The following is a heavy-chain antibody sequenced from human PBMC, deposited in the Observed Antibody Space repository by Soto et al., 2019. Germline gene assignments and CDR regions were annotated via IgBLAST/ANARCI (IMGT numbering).Heavy chain of an antibody. CDR1: GYTFTSYS. J-gene: IGHJ4*02. V-gene: IGHV1-18*01. CDR3: VKDAGGYRYDGSSEAGH. CDR2: ISGYNGNT. D-gene: IGHD5-18*01. Sequence: QVQLVQSGGEVRKPGASVKVSCKASGYTFTSYSVGWVRQAPGQGLEWMGWISGYNGNTNYAQKFLGRLTVTTDTSTSTAYMELRSLTSDDTAVYYCVKDAGGYRYDGSSEAGHWGQGTLVTVSS.